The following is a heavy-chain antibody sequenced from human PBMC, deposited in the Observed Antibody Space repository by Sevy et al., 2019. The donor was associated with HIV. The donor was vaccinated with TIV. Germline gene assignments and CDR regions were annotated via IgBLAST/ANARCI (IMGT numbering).Heavy chain of an antibody. J-gene: IGHJ6*02. V-gene: IGHV4-61*01. CDR3: AREYPELHKYGMDV. CDR1: GGSVSSGSYF. CDR2: IYYSGST. Sequence: SENLSLTCTVSGGSVSSGSYFWSWIRQPPGKGLEWIAYIYYSGSTNYNPSLKSRVTISVDTSKNQFSLKLSAVTAAYTAVYYCAREYPELHKYGMDVWGQGTLVTVSS. D-gene: IGHD1-26*01.